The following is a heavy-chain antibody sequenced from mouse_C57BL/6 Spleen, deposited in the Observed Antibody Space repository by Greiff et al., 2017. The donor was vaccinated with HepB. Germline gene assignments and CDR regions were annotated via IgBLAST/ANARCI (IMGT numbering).Heavy chain of an antibody. J-gene: IGHJ3*01. CDR3: ARDDYDAWFAY. V-gene: IGHV1-82*01. CDR2: IYPGDGDT. CDR1: GYAFSSSW. Sequence: QLQQSGPELVKPGASVKISCKASGYAFSSSWMNWVKQRPGKGLEWIGRIYPGDGDTNYNGKFKGKATLTADKSSSTAYMQLSSLTSEDSAVYFCARDDYDAWFAYWGQGTLVTVSA. D-gene: IGHD2-4*01.